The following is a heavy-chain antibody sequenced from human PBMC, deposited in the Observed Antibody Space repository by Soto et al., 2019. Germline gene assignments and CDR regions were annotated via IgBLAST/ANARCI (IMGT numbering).Heavy chain of an antibody. CDR3: ATRRDGPWYYDFWSGYYIY. CDR2: FDPEDGET. J-gene: IGHJ4*02. Sequence: GASVKVSCKVSGYTLTELSMHWVRQAPGKRLEWMGGFDPEDGETIYAQKFQGRVTMTEDTSTDTAYMELSSLRSEDTAVYYCATRRDGPWYYDFWSGYYIYWGQGTLVTVSS. CDR1: GYTLTELS. V-gene: IGHV1-24*01. D-gene: IGHD3-3*01.